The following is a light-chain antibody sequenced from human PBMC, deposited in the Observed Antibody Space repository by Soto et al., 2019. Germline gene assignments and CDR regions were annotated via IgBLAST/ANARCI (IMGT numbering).Light chain of an antibody. V-gene: IGLV2-14*01. CDR1: NSDVGDYNY. CDR3: SPYKRINTPYV. J-gene: IGLJ1*01. Sequence: QSVLTQPASVSGSPGQSITVSCTGTNSDVGDYNYVSWYQQHPGKAPKPIIYEVSHRPSGVSNRFAGSKSGNTASLTISGLPAGDEDDYYSSPYKRINTPYVLAKGTKLTLL. CDR2: EVS.